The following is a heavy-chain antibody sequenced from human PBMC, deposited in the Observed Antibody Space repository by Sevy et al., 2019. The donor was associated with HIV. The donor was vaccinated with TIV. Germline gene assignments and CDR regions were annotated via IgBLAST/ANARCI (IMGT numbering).Heavy chain of an antibody. Sequence: GGSLRLSCAASGFTFSDYTIHWVRQAPGKGLEWVSVISYDGSRTSYADSVKGRFTISRDNSKNTLFLQMNSLRAEDTAVYYCTRVRGLLGWFDSWGPGTLVTVSS. CDR2: ISYDGSRT. V-gene: IGHV3-30*04. D-gene: IGHD3-10*01. CDR3: TRVRGLLGWFDS. CDR1: GFTFSDYT. J-gene: IGHJ5*01.